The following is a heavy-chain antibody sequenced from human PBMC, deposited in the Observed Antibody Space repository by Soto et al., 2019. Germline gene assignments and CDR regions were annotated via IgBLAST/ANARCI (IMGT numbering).Heavy chain of an antibody. D-gene: IGHD2-21*01. J-gene: IGHJ4*02. CDR1: GGSISSSSYY. V-gene: IGHV4-39*07. CDR2: IYHSGST. Sequence: SETLSLTCTVSGGSISSSSYYWGWIRQPPGKGLEWIGYIYHSGSTYYNPSLKSRVTISVDRSKNQFSLKLSSVTAADAAMYYCATLPPRVVVSVLPIPTWGQGTQVTVSS. CDR3: ATLPPRVVVSVLPIPT.